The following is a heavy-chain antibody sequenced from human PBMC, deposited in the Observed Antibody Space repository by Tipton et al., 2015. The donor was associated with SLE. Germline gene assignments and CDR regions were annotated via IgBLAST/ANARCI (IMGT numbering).Heavy chain of an antibody. J-gene: IGHJ3*02. CDR1: GTTFSSNT. V-gene: IGHV1-69*08. CDR3: ARVNTGSNGREGAFDI. Sequence: QVQLVQSGAEVKKPGSSVKVSCKASGTTFSSNTFSWVRQAPGQGLEWMGRIIPILGSQTYAQKFQGRVTITADKSTGTAYMELSSLTSEDTAVYFCARVNTGSNGREGAFDIWGQGTMVTVTS. CDR2: IIPILGSQ. D-gene: IGHD6-13*01.